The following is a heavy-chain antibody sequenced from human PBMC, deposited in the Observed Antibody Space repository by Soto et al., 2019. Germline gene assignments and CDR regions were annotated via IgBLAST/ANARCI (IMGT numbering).Heavy chain of an antibody. CDR3: AREYYGSGSFDY. J-gene: IGHJ4*02. D-gene: IGHD3-10*01. CDR1: GGTFSSYA. CDR2: IIPIFGTA. V-gene: IGHV1-69*13. Sequence: SVKVSCKASGGTFSSYAISWVRQAPGQGLEWMGGIIPIFGTANYAQKFQGRVTITADESTSTAYMELSILRSEDTAVYYCAREYYGSGSFDYWGQGTLVTVSS.